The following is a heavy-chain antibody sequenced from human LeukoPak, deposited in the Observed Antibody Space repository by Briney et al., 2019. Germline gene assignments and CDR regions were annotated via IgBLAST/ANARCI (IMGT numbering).Heavy chain of an antibody. V-gene: IGHV3-66*02. Sequence: GGSLRLSCEASGFTVSSNYMSWVRQAPGKGLEWVSVLYSGGSTYHADSVKGRFTISRDDSMNTPYLQMNRLRDEDTAVYYCARGPYTSGWWDYFDYWGQGSLVTVSS. CDR2: LYSGGST. J-gene: IGHJ4*02. CDR1: GFTVSSNY. D-gene: IGHD6-19*01. CDR3: ARGPYTSGWWDYFDY.